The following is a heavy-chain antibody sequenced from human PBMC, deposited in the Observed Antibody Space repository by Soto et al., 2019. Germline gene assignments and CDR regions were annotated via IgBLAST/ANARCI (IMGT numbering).Heavy chain of an antibody. CDR2: IIPIFGTP. J-gene: IGHJ6*02. Sequence: QVQLVQSGAEVKKPGSSVKVSCKASGGTFSSYAISWVRQAPGQGLEWMGGIIPIFGTPNYAQKFQGRVTITADESTSTAYIELSRLRSEDTAVYYCASSRKDYYYYGMDVWGQGTTVTVSS. D-gene: IGHD6-13*01. CDR1: GGTFSSYA. CDR3: ASSRKDYYYYGMDV. V-gene: IGHV1-69*12.